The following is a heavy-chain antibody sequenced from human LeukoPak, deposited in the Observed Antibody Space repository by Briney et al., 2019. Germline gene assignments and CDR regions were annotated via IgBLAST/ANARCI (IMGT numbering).Heavy chain of an antibody. CDR2: ISYDGRNK. J-gene: IGHJ4*02. Sequence: GGSLRLSCAASGFTFSSYAMHWVRQAPGKGLVWVAVISYDGRNKYYADSVKGRFTISRDNSKNALYLQMNSLRAEDTAVYYCARVVEEDGYKLFDYWGQGTQVTVSS. D-gene: IGHD5-24*01. CDR1: GFTFSSYA. CDR3: ARVVEEDGYKLFDY. V-gene: IGHV3-30*04.